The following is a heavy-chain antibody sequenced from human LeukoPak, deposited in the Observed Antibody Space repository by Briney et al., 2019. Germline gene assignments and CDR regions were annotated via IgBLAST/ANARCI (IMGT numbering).Heavy chain of an antibody. Sequence: GASVKVSCKASGGTFSSYAISWVRQAPGQGLEWMGGIIPIFGTANYAQKFQGRVTITADESTSTAYMELSSLRSEDTAVYYYASKDIVVVPAAIDYYYYYGMDVWGKGTTVTVSS. CDR1: GGTFSSYA. J-gene: IGHJ6*04. CDR3: ASKDIVVVPAAIDYYYYYGMDV. V-gene: IGHV1-69*13. D-gene: IGHD2-2*01. CDR2: IIPIFGTA.